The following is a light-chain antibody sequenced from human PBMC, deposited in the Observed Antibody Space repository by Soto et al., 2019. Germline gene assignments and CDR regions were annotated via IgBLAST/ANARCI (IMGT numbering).Light chain of an antibody. CDR3: QQYNNWPWT. J-gene: IGKJ1*01. CDR1: QSVSSN. V-gene: IGKV3-15*01. Sequence: EIVMTQSPATLSVSPGERATLSCRASQSVSSNLAWYQQKPGQAPRLLIYGASTRATDIPARFSGSGSGTEFALTISSPQSEDFAVYYCQQYNNWPWTFGQGTKVEIQ. CDR2: GAS.